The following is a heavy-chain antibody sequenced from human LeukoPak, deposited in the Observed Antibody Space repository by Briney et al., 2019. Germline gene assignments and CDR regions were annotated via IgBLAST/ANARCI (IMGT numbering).Heavy chain of an antibody. V-gene: IGHV3-7*05. D-gene: IGHD6-13*01. CDR3: ARWGTYSSSWLGAFDI. Sequence: GGSLGLSCAASGFTFISYWMSWVRQAPGKGLEWVANIKQDGSEKYYVDSVKGRFTISRDNAKNSLYLQMNSPRAEDTAVYYCARWGTYSSSWLGAFDIWGQGTMVTVSS. CDR1: GFTFISYW. J-gene: IGHJ3*02. CDR2: IKQDGSEK.